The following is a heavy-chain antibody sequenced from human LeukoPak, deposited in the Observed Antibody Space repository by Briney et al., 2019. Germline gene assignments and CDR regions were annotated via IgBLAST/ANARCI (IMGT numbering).Heavy chain of an antibody. V-gene: IGHV3-15*01. CDR2: IKSKTDGGTT. D-gene: IGHD3-9*01. CDR3: TTDPYWLSFDY. J-gene: IGHJ4*02. CDR1: GFTFSDAW. Sequence: NPGGSLRLSCAASGFTFSDAWMSWVRQAPGKGLEWVGRIKSKTDGGTTDYAAPVKGRFTISRDDSKNTLYLQMNSLKTEDTAVYYCTTDPYWLSFDYWGLGTLVTVSS.